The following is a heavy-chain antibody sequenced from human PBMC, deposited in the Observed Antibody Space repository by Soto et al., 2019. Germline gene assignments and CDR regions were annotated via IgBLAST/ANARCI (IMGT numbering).Heavy chain of an antibody. Sequence: SGTLSLTCTVSGGSISSGDYYWSWIRQPPGKGLEWIGYIYYSGSTYYNPSLMSRVTISVDTSKNQFSLKLSSVTAADTAVYYCARCASICSLGFWGQGTLLTVSS. CDR1: GGSISSGDYY. J-gene: IGHJ4*02. V-gene: IGHV4-30-4*01. CDR3: ARCASICSLGF. CDR2: IYYSGST. D-gene: IGHD2-15*01.